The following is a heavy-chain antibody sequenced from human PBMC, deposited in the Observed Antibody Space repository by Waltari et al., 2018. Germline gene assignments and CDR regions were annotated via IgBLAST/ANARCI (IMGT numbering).Heavy chain of an antibody. D-gene: IGHD3-10*01. CDR2: IYSGGNT. CDR1: GFTVSNNY. CDR3: ARDSHHPSQQLGFDP. J-gene: IGHJ5*02. V-gene: IGHV3-66*01. Sequence: EVHLVESGGGLVQPGGSLRLSCAASGFTVSNNYMNWVRQAPGKGPECVAGIYSGGNTYYAESVRGRFTISRDNSKNTLYLQMNSLRAEDTAVYYCARDSHHPSQQLGFDPWGQGTLVTVSS.